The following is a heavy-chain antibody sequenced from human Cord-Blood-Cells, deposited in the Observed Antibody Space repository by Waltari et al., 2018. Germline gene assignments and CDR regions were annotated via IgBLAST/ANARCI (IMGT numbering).Heavy chain of an antibody. CDR2: IYYSGST. Sequence: QLQLQESGQGLVKPSETLSLTCTVSGGSISSSSYYWGWIRQPPGKGLEWIGSIYYSGSTYYHPSLKGRVTISVDTSKNQFSLKLSSVTAADTAVYYCARHIAGWDDAFDIWGQGTMVTDSS. CDR1: GGSISSSSYY. J-gene: IGHJ3*02. D-gene: IGHD1-26*01. V-gene: IGHV4-39*01. CDR3: ARHIAGWDDAFDI.